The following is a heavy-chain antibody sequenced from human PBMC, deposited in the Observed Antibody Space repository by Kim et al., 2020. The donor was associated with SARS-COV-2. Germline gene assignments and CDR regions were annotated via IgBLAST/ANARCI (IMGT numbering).Heavy chain of an antibody. Sequence: GESQKISCKGSGYSFTSYWIGWVRQMPGKGLEWMGIIYPGDSDTRYSPSFQGQVTISADKSISTAYLQWSSLKASDTAMYYCARHGGYCSSTSCYGRYYYYGMDVWGQGTTVTVSS. CDR2: IYPGDSDT. D-gene: IGHD2-2*01. V-gene: IGHV5-51*01. J-gene: IGHJ6*02. CDR1: GYSFTSYW. CDR3: ARHGGYCSSTSCYGRYYYYGMDV.